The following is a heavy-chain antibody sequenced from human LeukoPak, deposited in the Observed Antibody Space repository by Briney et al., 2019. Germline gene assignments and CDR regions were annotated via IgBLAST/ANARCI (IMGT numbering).Heavy chain of an antibody. CDR1: GFTFSTYW. CDR3: AKDIQLST. Sequence: GGSLRLSCAASGFTFSTYWMHWVRQAPGKGLEWVSLIGASGESTYYADSVKGRFTISRDNSKNTLSLQMNSLRVEDTAMYFCAKDIQLSTWGLGTMVTVSS. J-gene: IGHJ3*01. D-gene: IGHD5-24*01. V-gene: IGHV3-23*01. CDR2: IGASGEST.